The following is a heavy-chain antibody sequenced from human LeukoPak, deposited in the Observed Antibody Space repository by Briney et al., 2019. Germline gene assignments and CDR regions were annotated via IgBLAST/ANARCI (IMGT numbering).Heavy chain of an antibody. V-gene: IGHV3-7*03. Sequence: PGGSLRLSCAASGFTFSTYWMTWVRQAPGKGLEWVANMKQDASEYYYADSVKGRFTISRDNSKNSLYLQMNSLRAEDTALYYCAKGSSSSPDYWGQGTLVTVSS. CDR2: MKQDASEY. J-gene: IGHJ4*02. CDR3: AKGSSSSPDY. D-gene: IGHD6-6*01. CDR1: GFTFSTYW.